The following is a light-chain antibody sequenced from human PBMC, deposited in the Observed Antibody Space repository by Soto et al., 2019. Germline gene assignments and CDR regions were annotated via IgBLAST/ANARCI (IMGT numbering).Light chain of an antibody. CDR2: AAS. CDR1: QGIRND. Sequence: AIQMTQSPSSLSASVGDRVTITCRASQGIRNDLGWYQQKPGKAPKLLIYAASSLQSGVPSRFSGSGSGTDFPITSRSLQPEDFATYCRLQDYNFPLTFRQGTKVEIK. J-gene: IGKJ1*01. V-gene: IGKV1-6*01. CDR3: LQDYNFPLT.